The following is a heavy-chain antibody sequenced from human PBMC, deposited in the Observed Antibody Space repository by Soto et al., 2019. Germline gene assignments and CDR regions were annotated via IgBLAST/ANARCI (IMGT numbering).Heavy chain of an antibody. CDR3: ARGDFWSFFDY. D-gene: IGHD3-3*01. CDR1: GGSISSYY. CDR2: IYYSGST. V-gene: IGHV4-59*01. J-gene: IGHJ4*02. Sequence: SLTCTVSGGSISSYYWSWIRQPPGKGLEWIGYIYYSGSTNYNPSLKSRVTISVDTSKNQFSLKLSSVTAADTAVYYCARGDFWSFFDYWGQGTLVTVSS.